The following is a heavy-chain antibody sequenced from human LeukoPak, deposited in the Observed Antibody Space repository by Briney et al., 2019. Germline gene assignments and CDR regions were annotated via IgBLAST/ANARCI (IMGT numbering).Heavy chain of an antibody. V-gene: IGHV4-59*08. J-gene: IGHJ5*02. Sequence: SETLSLTCTVSGGSISSYYWSWIRQPPGKGLEWVGYIYYTGTTNYNPSLKSRVTISLDTSKNQFSLKLSSVTAADTAVYYCARVERIAAAGTGGFDPWGQGTLVTVSS. CDR2: IYYTGTT. CDR1: GGSISSYY. D-gene: IGHD6-13*01. CDR3: ARVERIAAAGTGGFDP.